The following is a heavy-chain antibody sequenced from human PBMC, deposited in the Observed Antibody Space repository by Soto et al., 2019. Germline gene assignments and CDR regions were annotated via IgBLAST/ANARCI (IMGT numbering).Heavy chain of an antibody. D-gene: IGHD3-10*01. CDR1: GYTFTSYG. CDR3: ARVRGYGSGSYSGVDFDY. CDR2: ISAYNGNT. V-gene: IGHV1-18*01. Sequence: QVQLVQSGAEVKKPGASVKVSCKASGYTFTSYGISWVRQAPGQGLEWMGWISAYNGNTNYAQKLQGRVTMTTATATSTAYMELRSLRSDDTAVYYCARVRGYGSGSYSGVDFDYWGQGTLVTVSS. J-gene: IGHJ4*02.